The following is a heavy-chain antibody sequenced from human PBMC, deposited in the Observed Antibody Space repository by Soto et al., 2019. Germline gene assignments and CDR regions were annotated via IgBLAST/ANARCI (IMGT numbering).Heavy chain of an antibody. D-gene: IGHD3-3*01. CDR2: IVVGSGNT. V-gene: IGHV1-58*01. CDR3: AADNYDFWSGSYYYYYGMDV. J-gene: IGHJ6*02. Sequence: GASVKVSCKASGSTFTSSAVQWVRQARGQRLEWIGWIVVGSGNTNYAQKFQERVTITRDMSTSTAYMELSSLRSEDTAVYYCAADNYDFWSGSYYYYYGMDVWGQGATVTVSS. CDR1: GSTFTSSA.